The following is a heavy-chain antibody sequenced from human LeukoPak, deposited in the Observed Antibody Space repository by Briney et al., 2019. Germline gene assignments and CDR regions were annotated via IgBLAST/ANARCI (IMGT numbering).Heavy chain of an antibody. J-gene: IGHJ6*02. D-gene: IGHD3-10*01. CDR1: GSTFSNYV. V-gene: IGHV3-23*01. Sequence: GGSLRLSCAASGSTFSNYVMRWVRQAPGKGLEWVSSISGSGGRTYYADSVKGRFTISRDNSKNTLYLQMNSLRVEDTAVYYCAKDGGISLWYGMDVWGQGTTVTVSS. CDR3: AKDGGISLWYGMDV. CDR2: ISGSGGRT.